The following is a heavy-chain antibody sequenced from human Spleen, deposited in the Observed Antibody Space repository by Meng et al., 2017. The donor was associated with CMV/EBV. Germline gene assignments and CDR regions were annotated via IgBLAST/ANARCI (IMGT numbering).Heavy chain of an antibody. CDR3: AREWEWKIVAAFDY. V-gene: IGHV4-39*07. CDR1: RSSISSTSYY. CDR2: IHYSGTT. D-gene: IGHD5-12*01. Sequence: QVHVQESGPGLVKPSETLSLTCTVSRSSISSTSYYWGWIRQPPGKGLEWIGSIHYSGTTYYNPSLKSRVTISMDTSKNQFSLKLTSMTAADTAVYYCAREWEWKIVAAFDYWGQGTLVTVSS. J-gene: IGHJ4*02.